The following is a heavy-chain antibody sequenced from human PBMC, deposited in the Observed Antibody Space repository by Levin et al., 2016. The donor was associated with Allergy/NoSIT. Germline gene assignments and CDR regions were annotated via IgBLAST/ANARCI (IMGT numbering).Heavy chain of an antibody. CDR3: ARDSYPITGTTGYFDY. J-gene: IGHJ4*02. D-gene: IGHD1-20*01. V-gene: IGHV3-30-3*01. CDR2: ISYDGSNK. Sequence: VRQAPGKGLEWVAVISYDGSNKYYADSVKGRFTISRDNSKNTLYLQMNSLRAEDTAVYYCARDSYPITGTTGYFDYWGQGTLVTVSS.